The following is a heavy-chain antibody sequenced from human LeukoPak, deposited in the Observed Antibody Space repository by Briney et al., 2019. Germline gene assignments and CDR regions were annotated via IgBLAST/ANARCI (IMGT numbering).Heavy chain of an antibody. V-gene: IGHV4-34*01. J-gene: IGHJ6*03. CDR2: INHSGST. D-gene: IGHD5-18*01. CDR1: GGSFSGYY. Sequence: PSETLSLTCAVYGGSFSGYYWSWIRQPPGKGLEWIGEINHSGSTNYNPSLKSRVTISVDTSKNQFSLKLSSVTAADTAVYYCAKDVESYSYVDRADMDVWGKGTTVTISS. CDR3: AKDVESYSYVDRADMDV.